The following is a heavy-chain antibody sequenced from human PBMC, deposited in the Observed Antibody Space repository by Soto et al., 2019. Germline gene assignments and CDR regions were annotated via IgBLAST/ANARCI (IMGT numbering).Heavy chain of an antibody. CDR3: AKQLDFYYYYGMDV. Sequence: GGSLRLSCAASGFTFSSYAMSWVRQAPGKGLEWVSAISGSGGSTYYADSVKGRFTISRDNSKNTLYLQMNSLRVEDTAVYYCAKQLDFYYYYGMDVWGQGTTVTVSS. J-gene: IGHJ6*02. CDR2: ISGSGGST. CDR1: GFTFSSYA. V-gene: IGHV3-23*01.